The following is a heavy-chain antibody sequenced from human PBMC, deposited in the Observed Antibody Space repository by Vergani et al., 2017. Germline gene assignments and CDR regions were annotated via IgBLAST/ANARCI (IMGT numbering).Heavy chain of an antibody. Sequence: QLQESGPGLVKTSETLSLTCSASGAPISYWCWSWLRQPAGKGLEWIGRLCPSGSTYYNPSLKSRVTTSVDASKNQFSLKLTSVTAADTAVYRCVCRATSPPRCFDCWGQGTLVIVSS. V-gene: IGHV4-59*05. CDR2: LCPSGST. CDR1: GAPISYWC. J-gene: IGHJ4*02. D-gene: IGHD2-2*01. CDR3: VCRATSPPRCFDC.